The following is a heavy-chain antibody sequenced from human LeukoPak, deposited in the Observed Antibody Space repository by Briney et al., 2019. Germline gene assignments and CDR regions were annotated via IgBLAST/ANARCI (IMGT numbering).Heavy chain of an antibody. V-gene: IGHV4-59*08. CDR1: GGSISSYY. CDR3: ARGPGGSSSSDFDY. D-gene: IGHD6-6*01. Sequence: PSETLSLTCTVSGGSISSYYWSWIRQPPGKGLEWIGYIYYSGSTNYNPSLKSRVTISVDTSKNQFSLKLSFVTAADTAVYYCARGPGGSSSSDFDYWGQGTLVTVSS. CDR2: IYYSGST. J-gene: IGHJ4*02.